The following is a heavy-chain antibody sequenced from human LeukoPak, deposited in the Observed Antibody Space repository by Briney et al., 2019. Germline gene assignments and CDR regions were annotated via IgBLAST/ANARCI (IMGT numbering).Heavy chain of an antibody. D-gene: IGHD6-13*01. CDR1: EFTFSSYA. J-gene: IGHJ4*02. Sequence: GGSLRLSCAASEFTFSSYAMNWVRQAPGKGLEWVSAISGSGGSTYYADSVKGRFTISRDNSKNTASLQMNSLRAEDTAVYYCAKDKEAATIFDCWGEGALVTVSS. CDR2: ISGSGGST. V-gene: IGHV3-23*01. CDR3: AKDKEAATIFDC.